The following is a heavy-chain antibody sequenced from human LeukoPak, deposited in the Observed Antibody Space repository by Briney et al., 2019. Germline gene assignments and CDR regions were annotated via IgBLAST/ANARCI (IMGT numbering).Heavy chain of an antibody. V-gene: IGHV3-23*01. CDR3: ANCLNYYGSGSYYTPLDI. CDR2: ISGSGGST. CDR1: GFTVGSNY. D-gene: IGHD3-10*01. J-gene: IGHJ3*02. Sequence: GSLRLSCAASGFTVGSNYMSWVRQAPGKGLEWVSAISGSGGSTYYADSVKGRFTISRDNSKNTLYLQMNSLRAEDTAVYYCANCLNYYGSGSYYTPLDIWGQGTMVTVSS.